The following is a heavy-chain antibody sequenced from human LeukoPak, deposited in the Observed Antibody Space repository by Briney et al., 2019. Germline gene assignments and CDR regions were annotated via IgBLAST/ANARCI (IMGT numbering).Heavy chain of an antibody. V-gene: IGHV5-51*01. Sequence: GESLKISCKGSGYSFTTYWIGWVRQMPGKGLEWMGIIYPGDSDTRYSPSFQGQVTISAGKSISTAYLQWSSLKASDTAMYYCARGGPYDFWSEDAFDIWGQGTMVTVSS. CDR3: ARGGPYDFWSEDAFDI. CDR2: IYPGDSDT. D-gene: IGHD3-3*01. J-gene: IGHJ3*02. CDR1: GYSFTTYW.